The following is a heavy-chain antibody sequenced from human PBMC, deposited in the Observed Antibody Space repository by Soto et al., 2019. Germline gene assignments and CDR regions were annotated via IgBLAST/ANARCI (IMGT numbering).Heavy chain of an antibody. Sequence: QVPLVQSVTELRKPGASVKLSCKASGYIFTKYYIAWVRQAPGHGLEWMGMINGYNGKANYGQVFRGRVIMTTDTSTNTAYMDLRSLTSDDTGVYYCVRWDGFFGAGGVDWGQGTLVTVSS. CDR3: VRWDGFFGAGGVD. J-gene: IGHJ4*02. CDR1: GYIFTKYY. CDR2: INGYNGKA. D-gene: IGHD3-16*01. V-gene: IGHV1-18*01.